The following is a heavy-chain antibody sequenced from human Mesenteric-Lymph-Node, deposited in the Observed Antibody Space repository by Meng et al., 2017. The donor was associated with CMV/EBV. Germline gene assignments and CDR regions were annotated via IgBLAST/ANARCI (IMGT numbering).Heavy chain of an antibody. Sequence: GESLKISCATSGFDFNIYAINWVRQAPGKGLEWVSGITGSGDRAYYADSVGGRFTISRDRLNNTVYLQMNSLRAEDTAVYYCTTTRKGIHSPYYYYGMDVWGQGTTVTVSS. CDR1: GFDFNIYA. J-gene: IGHJ6*02. V-gene: IGHV3-23*01. D-gene: IGHD1-1*01. CDR2: ITGSGDRA. CDR3: TTTRKGIHSPYYYYGMDV.